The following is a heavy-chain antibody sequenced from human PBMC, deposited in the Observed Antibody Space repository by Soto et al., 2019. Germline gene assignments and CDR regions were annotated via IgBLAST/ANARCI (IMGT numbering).Heavy chain of an antibody. Sequence: GGSLRLSCAASGFTFISYGMHWVRQAPGKGLEWVAVIWYDGSNKYYADSVKGRFTISRDNSKNTLYLQMNSLRAEDTAVYYFVGDQKPPYYYYYGMDVWGQGTTVTFSS. J-gene: IGHJ6*02. CDR3: VGDQKPPYYYYYGMDV. CDR2: IWYDGSNK. CDR1: GFTFISYG. V-gene: IGHV3-33*01.